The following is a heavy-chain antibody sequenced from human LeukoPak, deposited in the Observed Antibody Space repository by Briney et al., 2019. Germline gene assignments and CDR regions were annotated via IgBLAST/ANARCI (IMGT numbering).Heavy chain of an antibody. CDR2: ISAYNGNT. Sequence: ASVKVSCKASGYTFTSYGISWVRQAPGQGLEWMGWISAYNGNTNYAQKLQGRVTMTTDTSTSTAYMELRSLRSDDTAVYYCARDRAYSSSPEDYYGMDVWGQGTTVTVCS. CDR3: ARDRAYSSSPEDYYGMDV. D-gene: IGHD6-6*01. V-gene: IGHV1-18*01. CDR1: GYTFTSYG. J-gene: IGHJ6*02.